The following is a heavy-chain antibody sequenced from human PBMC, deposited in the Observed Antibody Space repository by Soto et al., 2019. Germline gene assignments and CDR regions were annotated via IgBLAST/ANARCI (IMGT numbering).Heavy chain of an antibody. CDR1: GFIFSDYY. CDR2: ISSTSRYT. V-gene: IGHV3-11*06. Sequence: GGSLRLSCAASGFIFSDYYMSWIRQAPGKGLEWISYISSTSRYTNYADSVKGRFTISRDNAKNSLYLQMNSLRAEDTAVYYCARDSSSCWDPWGQGTLVTVSS. D-gene: IGHD6-13*01. J-gene: IGHJ5*02. CDR3: ARDSSSCWDP.